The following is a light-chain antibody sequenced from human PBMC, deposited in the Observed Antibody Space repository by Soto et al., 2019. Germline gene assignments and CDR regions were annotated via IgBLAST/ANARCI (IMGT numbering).Light chain of an antibody. Sequence: DLQMTQSPPTLSASVGDRVTITCRASQSISSWLAWYQQKPGKAPKPLIYKASSLESGVPSRFSGSRSGTEFTLTISSLQPDDFASYYCQQYHSSPYTFGQGTKLEIK. CDR1: QSISSW. CDR2: KAS. V-gene: IGKV1-5*03. J-gene: IGKJ2*01. CDR3: QQYHSSPYT.